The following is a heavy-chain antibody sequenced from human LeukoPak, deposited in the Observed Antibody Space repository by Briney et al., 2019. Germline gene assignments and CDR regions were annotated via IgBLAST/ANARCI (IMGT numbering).Heavy chain of an antibody. D-gene: IGHD3-9*01. CDR1: GFTFSSYG. V-gene: IGHV3-33*08. CDR2: IWYDGSNK. CDR3: ARGPGYYDILTGYSQYYFDY. J-gene: IGHJ4*02. Sequence: GGSLRLSCAASGFTFSSYGMHWVRQAPGKGLEWVAVIWYDGSNKYYADSVKGRFTISRDNSKNTLYLQMNSLRAEDTAVYYCARGPGYYDILTGYSQYYFDYWGQGTLVTVSS.